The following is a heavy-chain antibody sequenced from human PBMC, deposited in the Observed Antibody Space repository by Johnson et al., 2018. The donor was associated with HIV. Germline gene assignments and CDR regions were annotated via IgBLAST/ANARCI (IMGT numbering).Heavy chain of an antibody. CDR3: CYGSGTYDGPAFDI. CDR2: ISYDGTNK. J-gene: IGHJ3*02. CDR1: GFTFSSYG. D-gene: IGHD3-10*01. Sequence: VQLVESGGGVVQPGRSLRLSCAASGFTFSSYGMHWVRQAPGKGLEWVAVISYDGTNKYYVDSVKGRFTISRDNAKNSLYLQMNSLRAEDTAVYYCCYGSGTYDGPAFDIWGQGTVVIVSS. V-gene: IGHV3-30*03.